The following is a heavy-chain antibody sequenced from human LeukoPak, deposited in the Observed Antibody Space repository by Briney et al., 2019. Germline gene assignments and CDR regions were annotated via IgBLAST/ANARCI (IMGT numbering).Heavy chain of an antibody. CDR3: ARVRGSIWFGEVYFDY. CDR1: GFTFSSYG. J-gene: IGHJ4*02. CDR2: ISYDGSNK. V-gene: IGHV3-30*03. D-gene: IGHD3-10*01. Sequence: PGRSLRLSCAASGFTFSSYGMHWVRQAPGKGLEWVAVISYDGSNKYYADSVKGRFTISRDNSKNTLYLQMNSLRAEDTAVYYCARVRGSIWFGEVYFDYWGQGTLVTVSS.